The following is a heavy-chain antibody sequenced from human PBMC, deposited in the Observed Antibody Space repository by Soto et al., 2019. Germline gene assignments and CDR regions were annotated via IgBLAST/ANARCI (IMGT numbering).Heavy chain of an antibody. CDR3: ARVYCSGGSCYSIDY. J-gene: IGHJ4*02. Sequence: ASVKVSCKASGYTFTSYYMHWVRQAPGQGLEWMGIINPSGGSTTYAQKFQGRVTMTRDTSTSTVYMELSSLRSEDTAVYYCARVYCSGGSCYSIDYCGQGTLVTVSS. CDR1: GYTFTSYY. CDR2: INPSGGST. V-gene: IGHV1-46*03. D-gene: IGHD2-15*01.